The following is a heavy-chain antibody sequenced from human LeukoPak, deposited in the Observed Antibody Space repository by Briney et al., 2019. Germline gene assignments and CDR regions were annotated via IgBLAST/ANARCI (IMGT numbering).Heavy chain of an antibody. Sequence: GGSLRLSCAASGFIFNNYWISWVRQAPGEGLERVANIKQDGSEKYYVDSVKGRFTISRDNAKNSLYLQMNSLRAEDTAVYYCARQRRYCSGDNCYQRTFDYWGQGTLVTVSS. CDR2: IKQDGSEK. J-gene: IGHJ4*02. D-gene: IGHD2-15*01. V-gene: IGHV3-7*01. CDR3: ARQRRYCSGDNCYQRTFDY. CDR1: GFIFNNYW.